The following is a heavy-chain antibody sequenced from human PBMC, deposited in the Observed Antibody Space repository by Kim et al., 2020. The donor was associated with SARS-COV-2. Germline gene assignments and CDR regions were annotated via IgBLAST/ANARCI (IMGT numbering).Heavy chain of an antibody. CDR1: GFTFSDSY. CDR2: ISGSGTMI. V-gene: IGHV3-11*01. J-gene: IGHJ6*03. CDR3: AKVNPKAALTYYMDV. D-gene: IGHD2-15*01. Sequence: GGSLRLSCAASGFTFSDSYMSWIRQAPGKGLQWIAYISGSGTMIYYADSVEGRLTISRDNAKNSLYLQMNSLRAEDTAVYYRAKVNPKAALTYYMDVWGKGTTVTVSS.